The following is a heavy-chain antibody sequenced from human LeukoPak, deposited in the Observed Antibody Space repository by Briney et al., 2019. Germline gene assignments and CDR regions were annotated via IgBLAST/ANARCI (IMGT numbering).Heavy chain of an antibody. Sequence: GGSLRLSCSASGFTFSDYDMNWVRQAPGKGLQWVSSISGLSSYTYYGESVKGRFSISRDNAKNSLYLQMNSLGAEDTATYYCGRAFPPLRTSSAGDLWGQGILVTVSS. CDR1: GFTFSDYD. CDR2: ISGLSSYT. D-gene: IGHD3-16*01. J-gene: IGHJ4*02. V-gene: IGHV3-21*01. CDR3: GRAFPPLRTSSAGDL.